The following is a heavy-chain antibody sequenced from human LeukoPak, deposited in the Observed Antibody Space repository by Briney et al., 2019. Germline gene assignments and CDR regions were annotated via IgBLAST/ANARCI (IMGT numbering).Heavy chain of an antibody. J-gene: IGHJ4*02. Sequence: GGSLRLSCAASGFRFSDFYMSWTRQAPGKGLEWVSQISSSGNAIYYTDSVKGRFTISRDNGKNSLFLQMNSLRAEDTAVYYCARGLVNRGPGTYNSRDYWGQGTLIIVSS. D-gene: IGHD1-26*01. CDR1: GFRFSDFY. CDR2: ISSSGNAI. CDR3: ARGLVNRGPGTYNSRDY. V-gene: IGHV3-11*04.